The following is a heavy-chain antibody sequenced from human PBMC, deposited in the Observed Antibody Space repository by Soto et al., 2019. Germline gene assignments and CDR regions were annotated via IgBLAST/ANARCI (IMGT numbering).Heavy chain of an antibody. J-gene: IGHJ6*02. CDR1: GFTFSSYS. CDR3: AKTEDSGSYWSVQVGWSYYYYGMDV. V-gene: IGHV3-48*02. Sequence: EVQLVESGGGLVQPGGSLRLSCAASGFTFSSYSMNWVRQAPGKGLEWVSYISSSSSTIYYADSVKGRFTISRDNAKNSLYLQMNSLRDEDTAVYYCAKTEDSGSYWSVQVGWSYYYYGMDVWGQGTTVTVSS. CDR2: ISSSSSTI. D-gene: IGHD1-26*01.